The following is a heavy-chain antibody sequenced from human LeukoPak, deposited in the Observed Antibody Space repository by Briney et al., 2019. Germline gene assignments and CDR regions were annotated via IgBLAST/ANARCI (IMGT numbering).Heavy chain of an antibody. D-gene: IGHD3-22*01. CDR2: IYYSGST. CDR1: GGSISSGGSY. CDR3: ARVVSRDYYYYGMDV. J-gene: IGHJ6*02. V-gene: IGHV4-31*03. Sequence: PSQTLSLTCTVSGGSISSGGSYWSWIRQHPGNGLEWIGYIYYSGSTYYNPSLKSRVTISVDTSKNQFSLKLSSVTAADTAVYYCARVVSRDYYYYGMDVWGQGTTVTVSS.